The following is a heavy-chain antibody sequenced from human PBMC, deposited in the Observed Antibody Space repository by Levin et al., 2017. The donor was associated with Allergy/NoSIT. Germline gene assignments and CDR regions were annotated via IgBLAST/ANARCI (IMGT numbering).Heavy chain of an antibody. CDR2: ISGSGGST. D-gene: IGHD3-3*01. CDR3: AKGWASTSFWYDY. J-gene: IGHJ4*02. CDR1: GFTFSSYA. Sequence: GGSLRLSCAASGFTFSSYAMSWVRQAPGKGLEWVSGISGSGGSTYYADSVKGRFTISRDNSKNTLYLQMNSLRVEDTAVYYCAKGWASTSFWYDYWGQGTLVTVSS. V-gene: IGHV3-23*01.